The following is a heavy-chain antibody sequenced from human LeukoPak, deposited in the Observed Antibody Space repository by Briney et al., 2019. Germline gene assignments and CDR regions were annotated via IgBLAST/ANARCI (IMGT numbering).Heavy chain of an antibody. CDR1: GGSISSYY. CDR3: ARGLGYCSGGSCYFGAFDI. D-gene: IGHD2-15*01. V-gene: IGHV4-4*07. Sequence: PSETLSLTCTVSGGSISSYYWSWTRQPAGKGLEWIGRIYTSGSTNYNPSLKSRVTMSVDTSKNQFSLKLSSVTAADTAVYYCARGLGYCSGGSCYFGAFDIWGQGTMVTVSS. J-gene: IGHJ3*02. CDR2: IYTSGST.